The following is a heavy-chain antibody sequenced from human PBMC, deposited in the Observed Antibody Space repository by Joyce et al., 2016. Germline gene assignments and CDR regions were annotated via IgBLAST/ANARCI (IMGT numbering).Heavy chain of an antibody. CDR2: IYVSDNT. D-gene: IGHD3-3*01. J-gene: IGHJ4*02. Sequence: QVQLQESGPGLVKPSQTLSLTCTVSGCPIGSGAYYWCWVRQSPGKGLEWIGYIYVSDNTHRNTSPESRRTISADTSKIQFSLKVRSETAADTAVYYCARGNGDFWSGYYNYFDCWGQGILVTVSS. CDR3: ARGNGDFWSGYYNYFDC. CDR1: GCPIGSGAYY. V-gene: IGHV4-30-4*01.